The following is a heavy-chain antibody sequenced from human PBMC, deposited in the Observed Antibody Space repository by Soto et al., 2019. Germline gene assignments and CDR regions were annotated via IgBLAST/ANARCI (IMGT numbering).Heavy chain of an antibody. CDR1: GFTFDDYT. Sequence: GGSLRLSCAASGFTFDDYTMHWVRQAPGKGLEWVSLISWDGGTTYYADSVKGRFTVSRDNSKNSLYLQMNSLRTEDTALYYCAKDTTTTNGVYDHWGQGILVTVSS. CDR3: AKDTTTTNGVYDH. CDR2: ISWDGGTT. V-gene: IGHV3-43*01. D-gene: IGHD2-8*01. J-gene: IGHJ4*02.